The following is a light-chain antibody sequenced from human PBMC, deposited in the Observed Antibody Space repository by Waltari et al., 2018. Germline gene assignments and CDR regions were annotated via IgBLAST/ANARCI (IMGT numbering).Light chain of an antibody. J-gene: IGKJ2*01. CDR3: QQYYTYPYT. CDR1: QSISNW. CDR2: KAS. V-gene: IGKV1-5*03. Sequence: DIQMTQSPSTLSASVGDKVTITCRASQSISNWLACYQQKPGQAPKLLIYKASSLESGVPLSFSGSGSGTEFTLSISTLQPDDFATYLCQQYYTYPYTFGQGTKLEIK.